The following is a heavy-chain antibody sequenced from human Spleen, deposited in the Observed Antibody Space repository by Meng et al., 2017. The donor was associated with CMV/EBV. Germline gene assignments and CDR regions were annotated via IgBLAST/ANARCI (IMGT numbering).Heavy chain of an antibody. D-gene: IGHD6-13*01. CDR3: ARAGAHSRSWYGDWYFDL. CDR1: FIFDNYG. CDR2: SNWDGGRA. Sequence: FIFDNYGMSWVRQVPGKGLEWVSASNWDGGRAAYADSVRGRFSISRDNANNFLYLQMNSLRGEDTAFYYCARAGAHSRSWYGDWYFDLWGRGTLVTVSS. J-gene: IGHJ2*01. V-gene: IGHV3-20*03.